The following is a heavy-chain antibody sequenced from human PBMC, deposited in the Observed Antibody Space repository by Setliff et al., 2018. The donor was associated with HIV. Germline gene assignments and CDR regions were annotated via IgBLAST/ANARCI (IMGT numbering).Heavy chain of an antibody. CDR2: INPNSGGT. CDR1: GYTLTSYA. CDR3: ARTLPQYTNLFDY. D-gene: IGHD5-18*01. J-gene: IGHJ4*02. Sequence: ASVKVSCKASGYTLTSYAITWVRQAPGQGLEWMGWINPNSGGTQYAQKFQGRVTMTRDTSISTAYMELSRLRSDDTAVYYCARTLPQYTNLFDYWGQGTLVTVSS. V-gene: IGHV1-2*02.